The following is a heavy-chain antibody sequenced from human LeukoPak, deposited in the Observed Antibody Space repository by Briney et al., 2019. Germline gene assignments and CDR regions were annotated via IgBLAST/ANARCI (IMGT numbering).Heavy chain of an antibody. V-gene: IGHV3-30*18. CDR2: ISYDGSNE. Sequence: GGSLRLSCAASGFTFSTYGMHWVRQAPGKGLEWVAVISYDGSNEYYADSVKGRFTISGDNSKNTLYLQMSSLRAEDTAVYYCAKEFNRGLPDYWGQGTLVTVPS. CDR3: AKEFNRGLPDY. D-gene: IGHD2-21*01. CDR1: GFTFSTYG. J-gene: IGHJ4*02.